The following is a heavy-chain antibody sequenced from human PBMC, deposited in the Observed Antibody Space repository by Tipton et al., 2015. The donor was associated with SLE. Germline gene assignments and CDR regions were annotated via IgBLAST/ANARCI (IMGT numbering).Heavy chain of an antibody. CDR3: ARDRGEGLGKDY. CDR2: IYYSGST. J-gene: IGHJ4*02. D-gene: IGHD3-16*01. CDR1: GGSISSYY. Sequence: TLSLTCTVSGGSISSYYWSWIRQPPGKGLEWIGYIYYSGSTYYNPSLKSRVTISVDTSKNQFSLKLSSVTAADTAVYYCARDRGEGLGKDYWGQGTLVTVSS. V-gene: IGHV4-59*12.